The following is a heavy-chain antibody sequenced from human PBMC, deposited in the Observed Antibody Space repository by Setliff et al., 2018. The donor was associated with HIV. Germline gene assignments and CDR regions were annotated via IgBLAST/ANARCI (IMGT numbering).Heavy chain of an antibody. CDR3: ARGGIAVAGTPQYYFDY. CDR1: GGSISSYY. D-gene: IGHD6-19*01. J-gene: IGHJ4*02. V-gene: IGHV4-59*12. CDR2: IYYSGST. Sequence: SETLSLTCTVSGGSISSYYWSWIRQPPGKGLEWIGYIYYSGSTNYNPSLKSRVTISVDTSKNQFSLKLSSVTAADTAVYYCARGGIAVAGTPQYYFDYWGQGTLVTVSS.